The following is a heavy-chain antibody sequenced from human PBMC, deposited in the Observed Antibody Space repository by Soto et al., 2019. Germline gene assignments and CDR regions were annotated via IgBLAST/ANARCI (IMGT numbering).Heavy chain of an antibody. CDR1: GYTFTSYY. V-gene: IGHV1-46*01. Sequence: ASVKVSCKASGYTFTSYYMHWVRQAHGQGLEWMGIINPSGVSTNYAQKFQGRVTMTSDTSRNQFSLQLNSLTPDDTAVYYCARGRHSREIDYWGQGTLVTVSS. J-gene: IGHJ4*02. D-gene: IGHD6-13*01. CDR2: INPSGVST. CDR3: ARGRHSREIDY.